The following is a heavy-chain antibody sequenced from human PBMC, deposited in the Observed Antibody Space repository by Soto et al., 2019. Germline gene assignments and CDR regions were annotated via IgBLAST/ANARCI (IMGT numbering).Heavy chain of an antibody. CDR2: ISWNSGNI. Sequence: EVHLVESGGGLVQPGRSLRLSCAASGVTFDDFAMYWVRQVPGKGLEWVSSISWNSGNIVYADCVKGRFAISRDSANNTLYLQMNSLRTEDTSFYYCAKVAVTSILGYFGYWGQGTLVTVSS. D-gene: IGHD6-19*01. CDR1: GVTFDDFA. CDR3: AKVAVTSILGYFGY. V-gene: IGHV3-9*01. J-gene: IGHJ4*02.